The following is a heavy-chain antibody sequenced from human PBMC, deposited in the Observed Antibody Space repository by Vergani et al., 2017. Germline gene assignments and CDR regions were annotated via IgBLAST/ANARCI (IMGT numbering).Heavy chain of an antibody. V-gene: IGHV3-30*02. CDR1: GFTFSSYG. Sequence: QVQLLESVGVVFQPGGSLRLSCAASGFTFSSYGMHWVRQAPGKGLEWVAFIQYDGSNKYYADSVKGRFTISRDNSKNTLYLQMNSLRTEDTAVYYCAKDLGSSTWWGWFDPWGQGTLVTVSS. CDR2: IQYDGSNK. D-gene: IGHD6-13*01. J-gene: IGHJ5*02. CDR3: AKDLGSSTWWGWFDP.